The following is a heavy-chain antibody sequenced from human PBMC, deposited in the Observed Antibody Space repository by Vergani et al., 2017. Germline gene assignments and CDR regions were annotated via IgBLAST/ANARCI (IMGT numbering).Heavy chain of an antibody. CDR2: IWYDGSNK. J-gene: IGHJ4*02. CDR1: GFSFSSYG. CDR3: TKGSRGYTGYFFDY. D-gene: IGHD5-12*01. V-gene: IGHV3-33*08. Sequence: QVRLVESGGGVVQPGRSLRLSCAASGFSFSSYGMHWVRQAPGKGLEWVAVIWYDGSNKYYADSVKGRFTISRDNSKNTLHLQMNSLRADDTAVYYCTKGSRGYTGYFFDYWGQGTLATVSS.